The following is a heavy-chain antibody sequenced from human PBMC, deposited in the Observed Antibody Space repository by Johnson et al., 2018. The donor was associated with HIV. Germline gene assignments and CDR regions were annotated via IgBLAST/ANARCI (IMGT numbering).Heavy chain of an antibody. CDR1: GFTFSSYW. Sequence: VQLVESGGGLVQPGESLRLSCVVSGFTFSSYWMSWVRQAPGKGLEWVANIKQDGSEKYYADSVTGRFTISRDNAKNSLYLLIDSLRTEDTALYYCAKDMAYGDYLFRNAFDVWGQGTMVTVSS. J-gene: IGHJ3*01. D-gene: IGHD4-17*01. CDR3: AKDMAYGDYLFRNAFDV. V-gene: IGHV3-7*05. CDR2: IKQDGSEK.